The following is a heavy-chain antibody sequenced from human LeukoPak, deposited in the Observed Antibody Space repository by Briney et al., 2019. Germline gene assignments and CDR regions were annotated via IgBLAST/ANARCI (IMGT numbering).Heavy chain of an antibody. CDR1: GFTFSSYW. Sequence: PGGSLRLSCAASGFTFSSYWMSWVRQAPGKGLEWVANIKQDGSEKYYVDSVKGRFTISRDNAKNSLYLQMNSLRAEDTAVYYCATQHIIAAAVPGGLRLGELFDYWGQGTLVTVSS. J-gene: IGHJ4*02. D-gene: IGHD3-16*01. CDR2: IKQDGSEK. V-gene: IGHV3-7*03. CDR3: ATQHIIAAAVPGGLRLGELFDY.